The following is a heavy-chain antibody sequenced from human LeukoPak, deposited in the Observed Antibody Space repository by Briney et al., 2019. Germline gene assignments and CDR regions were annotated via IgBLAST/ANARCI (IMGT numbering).Heavy chain of an antibody. CDR2: IYPGDSDT. CDR1: GYSFTSYW. J-gene: IGHJ3*02. Sequence: GESLKISCKGSGYSFTSYWIGWVRQMPGKGLECMGIIYPGDSDTRYSPSFQGQVTISADKSISTAYLQWSSLKASDTAMYYCARRRRYDSSSYYYPDSFDIWGQGTMVTVSS. V-gene: IGHV5-51*01. D-gene: IGHD3-22*01. CDR3: ARRRRYDSSSYYYPDSFDI.